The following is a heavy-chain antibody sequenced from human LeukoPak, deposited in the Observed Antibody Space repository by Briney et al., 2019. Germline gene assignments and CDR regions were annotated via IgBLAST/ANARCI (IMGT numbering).Heavy chain of an antibody. CDR2: IIPIFGTA. Sequence: ASVKVSCKASGGTFSSYAISWVRQAPGQGLDWMGGIIPIFGTANYAQKFQGRVTITTDESTSTAYMELSSLRSEDTAVYYCARDLYSSHMDAFDIWGQGTMVTVSS. CDR3: ARDLYSSHMDAFDI. V-gene: IGHV1-69*05. J-gene: IGHJ3*02. D-gene: IGHD6-13*01. CDR1: GGTFSSYA.